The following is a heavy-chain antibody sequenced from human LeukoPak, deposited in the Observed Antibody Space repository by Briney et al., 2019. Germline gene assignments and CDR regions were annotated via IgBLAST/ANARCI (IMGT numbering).Heavy chain of an antibody. CDR2: ISYDGANR. CDR3: AREILTGYAFDI. J-gene: IGHJ3*02. D-gene: IGHD7-27*01. CDR1: GFTFSTYA. Sequence: GRSLRLSCAASGFTFSTYAMHWVRQAPGKGLEWVAFISYDGANRYCADSVKGRFTISRDNSKNTLYLQMNSLRAEDTALYYCAREILTGYAFDIWGQGTMVTVSS. V-gene: IGHV3-30-3*01.